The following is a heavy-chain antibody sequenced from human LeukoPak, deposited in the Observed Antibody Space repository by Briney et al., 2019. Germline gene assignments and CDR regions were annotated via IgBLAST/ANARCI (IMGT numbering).Heavy chain of an antibody. D-gene: IGHD5-18*01. CDR2: IQYYGSNK. Sequence: GGSLRLSCAVSGFTFSSYDMHWVRQAPGKGLEWVTFIQYYGSNKYYADSVKGRFTISRDNSKNTLYLQMNSLRAEDTAVYYCARPKDTPILTPCFDFWGQGTLVTVSS. J-gene: IGHJ4*02. V-gene: IGHV3-30*19. CDR3: ARPKDTPILTPCFDF. CDR1: GFTFSSYD.